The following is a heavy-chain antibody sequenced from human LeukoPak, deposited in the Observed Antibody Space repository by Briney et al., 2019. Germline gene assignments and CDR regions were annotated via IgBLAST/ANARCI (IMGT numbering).Heavy chain of an antibody. CDR2: LNPSADST. D-gene: IGHD4-17*01. V-gene: IGHV1-46*01. J-gene: IGHJ4*02. CDR3: ARSPDYGDYDGLEY. CDR1: GYTFTAYY. Sequence: GASVKVSCKASGYTFTAYYMHWVRQAPGQGPEWMGLLNPSADSTAYTQKFQGRVTLTCDTSTSTVYMELRSLRSDDTAVYYCARSPDYGDYDGLEYWGQGTLVTVSS.